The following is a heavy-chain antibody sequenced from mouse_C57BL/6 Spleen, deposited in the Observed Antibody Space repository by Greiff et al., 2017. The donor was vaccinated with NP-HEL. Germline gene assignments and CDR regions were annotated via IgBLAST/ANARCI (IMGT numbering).Heavy chain of an antibody. Sequence: QVQLQQPGAELVRPGTSVTLSCKASGYTFTSYWMHWVKQRPGQGLEWIGVIDPSDSYTNYNQKFKGKATLTVDTSSSTAYMQLSSLTSEDSAVYYCARSEGNWNYFDYWGQGTTLTVSS. J-gene: IGHJ2*01. CDR3: ARSEGNWNYFDY. V-gene: IGHV1-59*01. CDR1: GYTFTSYW. CDR2: IDPSDSYT. D-gene: IGHD2-1*01.